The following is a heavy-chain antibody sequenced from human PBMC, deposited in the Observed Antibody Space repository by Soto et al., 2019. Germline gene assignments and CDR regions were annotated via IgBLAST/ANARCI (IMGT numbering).Heavy chain of an antibody. CDR3: AKDSGYDIMSNDAFDI. CDR2: ISWNSGSI. Sequence: GGSLRLSCAASGFTFDDYAMHWVRQAPGKGLEWVSGISWNSGSIGYADSVKGRFTISRDNAKYSLYLQMNSLRAEDTALYYCAKDSGYDIMSNDAFDIWGQGTMVTVSS. V-gene: IGHV3-9*01. J-gene: IGHJ3*02. CDR1: GFTFDDYA. D-gene: IGHD5-12*01.